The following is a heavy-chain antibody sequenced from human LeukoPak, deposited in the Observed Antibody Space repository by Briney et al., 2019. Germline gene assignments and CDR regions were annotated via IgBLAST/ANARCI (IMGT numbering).Heavy chain of an antibody. V-gene: IGHV4-39*01. D-gene: IGHD6-13*01. CDR1: GGSISSSSYY. Sequence: SETLSLTCTVSGGSISSSSYYWGWIRQPPGKGLEWIGNIYYSGNTYYNPSLKSRVTISVGTSKNQFSLKLNSVTAADTAVYFCARPHSYSSSWYFDFWGQGTLVTISS. CDR2: IYYSGNT. J-gene: IGHJ4*02. CDR3: ARPHSYSSSWYFDF.